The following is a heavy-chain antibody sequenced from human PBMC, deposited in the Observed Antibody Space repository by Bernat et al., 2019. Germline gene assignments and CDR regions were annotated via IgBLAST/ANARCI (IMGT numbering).Heavy chain of an antibody. CDR1: GFTFSTYS. Sequence: EVRLVESGGGLVKPGGSLRLSCAASGFTFSTYSMSWVRQAPGKGLEWISYIYTSSPDIYSADSVKGRFTISSDNAKNSLYLQMRSLRAEDPAVYYCARDRGMAVACIYFDDWGQGTLVTVSS. J-gene: IGHJ4*02. D-gene: IGHD6-19*01. CDR2: IYTSSPDI. V-gene: IGHV3-21*05. CDR3: ARDRGMAVACIYFDD.